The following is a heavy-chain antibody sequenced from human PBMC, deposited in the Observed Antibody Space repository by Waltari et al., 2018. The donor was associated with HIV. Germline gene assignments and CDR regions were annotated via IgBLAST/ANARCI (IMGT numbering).Heavy chain of an antibody. CDR2: ISNNGHST. J-gene: IGHJ6*02. CDR3: VKEGGYCSGGRCYYYGMDV. CDR1: GFTFSSYA. D-gene: IGHD2-15*01. V-gene: IGHV3-64D*06. Sequence: EVQLVESGGGLVQPGGSLRLSCSASGFTFSSYAMPWVRQAPGKGLEYVSAISNNGHSTYYADSVKGRVTISRDNSKNTLKLQMSSLRAEDTAVYYCVKEGGYCSGGRCYYYGMDVWGQGTTVTVSS.